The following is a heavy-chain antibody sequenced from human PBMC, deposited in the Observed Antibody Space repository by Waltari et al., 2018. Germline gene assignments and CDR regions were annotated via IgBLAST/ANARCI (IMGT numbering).Heavy chain of an antibody. CDR1: GGSISSSSYY. CDR2: IYYSWST. J-gene: IGHJ4*02. CDR3: ARENDKGGGVDY. V-gene: IGHV4-39*07. D-gene: IGHD3-16*01. Sequence: QLQLQESGPGLVKPSETLSLTCTVSGGSISSSSYYWGWIRQPPGKGLEWIGSIYYSWSTYYNPSLKSRVTISVDTSKNQFSLKLSSVTAADTAVYYCARENDKGGGVDYWGQGTLVTVSS.